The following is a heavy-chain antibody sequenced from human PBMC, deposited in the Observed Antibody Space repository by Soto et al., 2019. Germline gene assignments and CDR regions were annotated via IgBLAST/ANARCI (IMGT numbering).Heavy chain of an antibody. V-gene: IGHV4-34*01. Sequence: QVQLQQWGAGLLKPSETLSLTCAVYGGSFSGYYWSWIRQPPGKGLEWIGEINHSGSTNYNPSLKSRVTISVDTSKNQFSLKLSSVTVADTAVYYCARTVRSEHYGGYYFDYWGQGTLVTVSS. CDR1: GGSFSGYY. CDR3: ARTVRSEHYGGYYFDY. D-gene: IGHD2-15*01. J-gene: IGHJ4*02. CDR2: INHSGST.